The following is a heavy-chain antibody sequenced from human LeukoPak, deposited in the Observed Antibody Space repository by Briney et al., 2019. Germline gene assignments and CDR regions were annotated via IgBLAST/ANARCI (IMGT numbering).Heavy chain of an antibody. D-gene: IGHD3-22*01. CDR1: GGSFSGYY. Sequence: PSETLSLTCAVYGGSFSGYYWSWIRQPPGKGLEWIGEINHSGSTNYNPSLKSRVTISVDTSKNQFSLKLSSVTAAGTAVYYCARGQGGYDSSGYPFDYGGQGTLVTVSS. V-gene: IGHV4-34*01. J-gene: IGHJ4*02. CDR2: INHSGST. CDR3: ARGQGGYDSSGYPFDY.